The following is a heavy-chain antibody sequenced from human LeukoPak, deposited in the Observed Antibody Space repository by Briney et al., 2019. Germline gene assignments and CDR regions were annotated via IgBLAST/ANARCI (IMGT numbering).Heavy chain of an antibody. CDR3: ARVGLRFLEWLFLDY. CDR2: IWYDGSNK. V-gene: IGHV3-33*01. D-gene: IGHD3-3*01. Sequence: GRSLRLSCAASGFTFSSYGMHWVHQAPGKGLEWVAVIWYDGSNKYYADSVKGRFTISRDNSKNTLYLQMNSLRAEDTAVYYCARVGLRFLEWLFLDYWGQGTLVTVSS. J-gene: IGHJ4*02. CDR1: GFTFSSYG.